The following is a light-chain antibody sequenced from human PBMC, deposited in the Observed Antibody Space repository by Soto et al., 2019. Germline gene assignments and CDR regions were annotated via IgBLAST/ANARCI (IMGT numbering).Light chain of an antibody. J-gene: IGKJ2*01. Sequence: EIVLTQSPGTLSLSPGERATLSCRASQSVSSSYLAWYQQKPGQAPRLLIYGASSRATGIPDRFSGSGSGTDFTRSISRLEPEDFAVYYCQQYGSSPMYTFGQGTKREI. CDR2: GAS. V-gene: IGKV3-20*01. CDR1: QSVSSSY. CDR3: QQYGSSPMYT.